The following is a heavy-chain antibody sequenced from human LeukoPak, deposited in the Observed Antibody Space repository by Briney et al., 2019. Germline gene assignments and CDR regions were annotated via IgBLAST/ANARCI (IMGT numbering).Heavy chain of an antibody. CDR1: GYTFTSYY. CDR3: ARDLSRYSSSWSFDY. Sequence: ASVKVSRKASGYTFTSYYMHWVRQAPGQGLEWMGIINPSGGNTNYAQKFQGRVTMTRDTSTSTVYMELSSLRSEDTAVYYCARDLSRYSSSWSFDYWGQGTLVTVSS. D-gene: IGHD6-13*01. CDR2: INPSGGNT. V-gene: IGHV1-46*01. J-gene: IGHJ4*02.